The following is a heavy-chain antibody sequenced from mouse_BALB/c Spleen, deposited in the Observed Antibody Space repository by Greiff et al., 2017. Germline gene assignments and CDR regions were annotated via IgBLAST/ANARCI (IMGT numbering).Heavy chain of an antibody. CDR3: ARSDGYYAWFAY. CDR1: GFNIKDTY. V-gene: IGHV14-3*02. Sequence: EVQLQQSGAELVRSGASVKLSCTASGFNIKDTYMHWVKQRPEQGLEWIGRIDPANGNTKYDPKFQGKATITADTSSNTAYLQLSSLTSEDTAVYYCARSDGYYAWFAYWGQGTLVTVSA. D-gene: IGHD2-3*01. J-gene: IGHJ3*01. CDR2: IDPANGNT.